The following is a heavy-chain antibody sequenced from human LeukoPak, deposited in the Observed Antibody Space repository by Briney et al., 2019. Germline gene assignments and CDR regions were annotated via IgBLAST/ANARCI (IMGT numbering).Heavy chain of an antibody. J-gene: IGHJ3*02. CDR2: IKQDGSEK. CDR1: GFTFSSYW. D-gene: IGHD6-19*01. Sequence: GGSLRLSCAASGFTFSSYWMSWVRQAPGKGLEWVANIKQDGSEKYYVDSVKGRFTISRDNAKNSLYLQMNSLRAEDTAVYYCARGGQWLANDAFDIWGQGTMVTVSS. V-gene: IGHV3-7*01. CDR3: ARGGQWLANDAFDI.